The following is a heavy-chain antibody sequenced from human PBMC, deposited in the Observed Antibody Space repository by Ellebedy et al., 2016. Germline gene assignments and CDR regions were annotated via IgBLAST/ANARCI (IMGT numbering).Heavy chain of an antibody. D-gene: IGHD1-26*01. CDR3: ARDTSDGVGSSEAYYDP. CDR1: GYTFVNHD. V-gene: IGHV1-18*01. Sequence: ASVKVSCXASGYTFVNHDITWVRQAPGQGLEWMGGSSTTNYAQKFQGRVTMTTDTSTSTAYMELRTLRFDDTAVYYCARDTSDGVGSSEAYYDPWGQGTLVTVSA. CDR2: SSTT. J-gene: IGHJ5*02.